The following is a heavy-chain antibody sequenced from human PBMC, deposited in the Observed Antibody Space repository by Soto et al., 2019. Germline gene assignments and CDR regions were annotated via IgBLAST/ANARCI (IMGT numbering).Heavy chain of an antibody. J-gene: IGHJ6*02. CDR3: ARGRHGMDV. Sequence: PSETLSLTCAVYGGSFSGYYWSWIRQPPGKGLEWIGEINHSGSTNYNPSLKSRVTISVDTSKNQFSLKLSSVTAADTAVYYCARGRHGMDVWGQGTTVTSP. V-gene: IGHV4-34*01. CDR2: INHSGST. CDR1: GGSFSGYY.